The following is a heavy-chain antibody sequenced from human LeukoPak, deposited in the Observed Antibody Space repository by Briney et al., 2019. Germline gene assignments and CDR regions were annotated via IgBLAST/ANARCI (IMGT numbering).Heavy chain of an antibody. D-gene: IGHD2-8*01. CDR2: VNRDGSET. CDR3: VRNNAMDV. Sequence: GGSLRLSCAASGFTLSNHRMTWVRQVPGRGPEWVANVNRDGSETYYLDSVKGRFTISRDNTKNSLYLQMNSLRAEDTALYYCVRNNAMDVWGQGTTVIVSS. V-gene: IGHV3-7*03. J-gene: IGHJ6*02. CDR1: GFTLSNHR.